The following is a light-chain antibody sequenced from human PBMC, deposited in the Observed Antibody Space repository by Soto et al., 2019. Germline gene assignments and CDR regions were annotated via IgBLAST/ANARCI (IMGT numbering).Light chain of an antibody. V-gene: IGLV2-14*01. Sequence: QSALTQPASVSGSPGQSITISCTGTSSDVGGYDYVSWYQQHPGKAPKLVIFEVTNRPSGVSNRFSGSKSGNTASQTISGLRAEDEADYYCSSFRSTSTLPYVFGTGTKLTVL. CDR1: SSDVGGYDY. CDR2: EVT. CDR3: SSFRSTSTLPYV. J-gene: IGLJ1*01.